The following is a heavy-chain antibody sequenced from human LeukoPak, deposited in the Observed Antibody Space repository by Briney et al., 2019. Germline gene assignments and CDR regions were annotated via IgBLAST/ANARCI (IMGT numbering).Heavy chain of an antibody. D-gene: IGHD6-13*01. V-gene: IGHV4-59*01. CDR3: ASMIAAAGMGYFDY. Sequence: PSETLSLTCTVSGGSISSYYWSWIRQPPGKGLEWIGYIYYSGSTNYNPSLKSRVTISVDTSKNQFSLKLSSVTAADTAVYYCASMIAAAGMGYFDYWGREPWSPSPQ. CDR1: GGSISSYY. J-gene: IGHJ4*02. CDR2: IYYSGST.